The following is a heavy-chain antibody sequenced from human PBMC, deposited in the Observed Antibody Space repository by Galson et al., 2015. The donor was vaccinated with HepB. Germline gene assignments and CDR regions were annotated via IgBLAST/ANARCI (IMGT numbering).Heavy chain of an antibody. Sequence: SLRLSCAASGFTLSGSSMHWVRQASGKGLEWIGRIRSKANNYATAYAASVKGRFTISRDDSKNTAYLQMSSLKTEDTAVYYCTTRDDFWSGSSDFWGQGTLVTVSS. CDR1: GFTLSGSS. CDR2: IRSKANNYAT. V-gene: IGHV3-73*01. J-gene: IGHJ4*02. CDR3: TTRDDFWSGSSDF. D-gene: IGHD3-3*01.